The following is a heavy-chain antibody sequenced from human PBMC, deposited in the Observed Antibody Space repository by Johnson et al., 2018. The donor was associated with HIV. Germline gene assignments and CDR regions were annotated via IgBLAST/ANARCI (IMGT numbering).Heavy chain of an antibody. J-gene: IGHJ3*02. V-gene: IGHV3-20*04. CDR1: GFTFDDYG. Sequence: VQLVESGGGVVRPGGSLRLSCAASGFTFDDYGMSWVRQAPGKGLEWVSGINWNGGSTGYADSVRGRFTISRDNSMNTVYLEMNSLRAEDTAVYYCARDPVSHYYDSSGSLDDAFDIWGQGTMVTVSS. D-gene: IGHD3-22*01. CDR3: ARDPVSHYYDSSGSLDDAFDI. CDR2: INWNGGST.